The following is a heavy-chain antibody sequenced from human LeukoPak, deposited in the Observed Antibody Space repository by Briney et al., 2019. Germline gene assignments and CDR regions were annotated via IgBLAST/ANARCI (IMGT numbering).Heavy chain of an antibody. V-gene: IGHV4-30-2*01. J-gene: IGHJ4*02. CDR3: ARVLSAEFDY. CDR1: GGSISSGGYY. D-gene: IGHD1-14*01. CDR2: IYHSGST. Sequence: SQTLSLTCTVSGGSISSGGYYWSWIRQPPGKGLEWIGYIYHSGSTYYNPSLKSRVTISVDRSKNQFSLKLSSVTAADTAVYYCARVLSAEFDYWGRGTLVTVSS.